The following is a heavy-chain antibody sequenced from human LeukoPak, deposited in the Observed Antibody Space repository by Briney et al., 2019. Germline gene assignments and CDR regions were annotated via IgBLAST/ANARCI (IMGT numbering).Heavy chain of an antibody. CDR2: IKQDGSEK. D-gene: IGHD6-25*01. J-gene: IGHJ3*02. CDR1: GFTFSSYW. V-gene: IGHV3-7*01. CDR3: ARELSPSSGWINDAFDI. Sequence: GGSLRLSCAASGFTFSSYWISWVRQAPGKGLEWVANIKQDGSEKYYVDSVKGRFTISRDNAKNSLYLQMNSLRAEDTAVYYCARELSPSSGWINDAFDIWGQGTMVTVSS.